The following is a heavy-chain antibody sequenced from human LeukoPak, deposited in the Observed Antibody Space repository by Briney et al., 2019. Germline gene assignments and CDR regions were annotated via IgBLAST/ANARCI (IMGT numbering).Heavy chain of an antibody. J-gene: IGHJ4*02. Sequence: SETLSLTCAVYGGSFSGYYWSWIRQPPGKGLEWIGEINHSGSTNYNPSLKSRVTISVDTSKNQFSLKLSSVTAADTAVYYCARGHGASFDYWGQGTLVTVSS. CDR2: INHSGST. V-gene: IGHV4-34*01. D-gene: IGHD4-17*01. CDR3: ARGHGASFDY. CDR1: GGSFSGYY.